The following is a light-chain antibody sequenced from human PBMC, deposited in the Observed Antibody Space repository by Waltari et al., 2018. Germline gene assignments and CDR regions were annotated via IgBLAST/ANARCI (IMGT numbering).Light chain of an antibody. Sequence: QSALTQPASVSVSPGQSITIPCTGTSSDVGGYNSVSWYQHLPAKAPNLMIFEVSNRPSGISNRFSGSKSGNTASLTISGLQAEDEADYYCTSFASGSTVLFGVGTKLTVL. CDR1: SSDVGGYNS. V-gene: IGLV2-14*01. CDR3: TSFASGSTVL. CDR2: EVS. J-gene: IGLJ2*01.